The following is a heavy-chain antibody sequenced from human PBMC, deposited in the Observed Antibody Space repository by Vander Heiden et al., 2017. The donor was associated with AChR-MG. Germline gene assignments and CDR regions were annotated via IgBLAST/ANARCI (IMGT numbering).Heavy chain of an antibody. CDR3: ARLVSGWYVY. CDR1: GLTFSSYW. CDR2: IKQDGSEK. D-gene: IGHD6-19*01. V-gene: IGHV3-7*03. Sequence: EVQLVESGGGLVQPGGSLRLPWAASGLTFSSYWMSWVRQAPGKGLEWVANIKQDGSEKYYVDSVKGRFTISRDNAKNSLYLQMNSLRAEDTAVYYCARLVSGWYVYWGQGTLVTVSS. J-gene: IGHJ4*02.